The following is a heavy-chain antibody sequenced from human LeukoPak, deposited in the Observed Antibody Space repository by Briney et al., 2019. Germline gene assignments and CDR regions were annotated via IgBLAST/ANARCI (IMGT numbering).Heavy chain of an antibody. J-gene: IGHJ3*02. CDR3: TTDLSSGWYSGAFDI. CDR1: GFTFSNAW. CDR2: IKSKTDGGTT. D-gene: IGHD6-19*01. Sequence: GGSLRLSCAASGFTFSNAWKSWVRQAPGKGLEWVGRIKSKTDGGTTDYAAPVKGRFTISRDDSKNTLYLQMNSLKTEDTAVYYCTTDLSSGWYSGAFDIWGQGTMVTVSS. V-gene: IGHV3-15*01.